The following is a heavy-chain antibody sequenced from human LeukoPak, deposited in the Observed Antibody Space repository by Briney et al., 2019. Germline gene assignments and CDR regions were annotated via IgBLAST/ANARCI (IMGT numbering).Heavy chain of an antibody. CDR3: ARSVTTVTTYFDY. J-gene: IGHJ4*02. D-gene: IGHD4-17*01. CDR2: MNPNSGNT. V-gene: IGHV1-8*01. Sequence: ASVKVSCKASGYTFTSYDINWVRQATGQGLEWXGWMNPNSGNTGYAQKFQGRVTMTRNTSISTAYMELSSLRSEDTAVYYCARSVTTVTTYFDYWGQGTLVTVSS. CDR1: GYTFTSYD.